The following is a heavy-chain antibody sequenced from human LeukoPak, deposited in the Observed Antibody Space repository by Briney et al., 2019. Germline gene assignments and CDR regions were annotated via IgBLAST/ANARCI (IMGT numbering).Heavy chain of an antibody. CDR1: GGSISSHY. J-gene: IGHJ6*03. Sequence: SETLSLTCTVSGGSISSHYWSWIRQPPGKGLEWIGYIYYSGSTNYNPSLKSRVTISVDTYKNQFSLKLSSVTAADTAVYYCARAARYCSSTSCYHAYMDVWGKGTTVTVSS. D-gene: IGHD2-2*01. V-gene: IGHV4-59*11. CDR3: ARAARYCSSTSCYHAYMDV. CDR2: IYYSGST.